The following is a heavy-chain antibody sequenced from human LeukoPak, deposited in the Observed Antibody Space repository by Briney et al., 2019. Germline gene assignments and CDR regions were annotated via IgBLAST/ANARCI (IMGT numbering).Heavy chain of an antibody. CDR3: ASDYYGSGGADGMDV. J-gene: IGHJ6*02. Sequence: NPSETLSLTCTVSGGSISSYYWSWIRQPPGKGLEWIGYIYYSGSTNYNPSLKSRVTISVDTSKNQFSLKLSSVTAADTAVYYCASDYYGSGGADGMDVWGQGTTVTVSS. D-gene: IGHD3-10*01. CDR1: GGSISSYY. V-gene: IGHV4-59*12. CDR2: IYYSGST.